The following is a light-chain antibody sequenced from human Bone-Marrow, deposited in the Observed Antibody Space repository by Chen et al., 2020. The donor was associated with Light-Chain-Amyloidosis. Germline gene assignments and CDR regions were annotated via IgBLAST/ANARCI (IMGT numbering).Light chain of an antibody. CDR1: NIGSTS. J-gene: IGLJ3*02. Sequence: SYVLTQPSSVSVAPGQTATIACGGNNIGSTSVHWYQQTPGQAPLRVVYDDSDRPSGIPYRLSGSNSGNTATLTSRRVESGEEADYYCQVWDRSSDRPVFGGGTKLTVL. V-gene: IGLV3-21*02. CDR3: QVWDRSSDRPV. CDR2: DDS.